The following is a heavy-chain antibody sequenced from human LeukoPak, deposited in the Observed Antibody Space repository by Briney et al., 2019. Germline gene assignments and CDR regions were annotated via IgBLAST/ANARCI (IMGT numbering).Heavy chain of an antibody. CDR2: ILYDGSDE. J-gene: IGHJ5*02. Sequence: GGSLRLSCAASGFTFSSYNMHWVRQAPGKALEWGAFILYDGSDEYYPDSMKGRFTVSRDNSKNTLYLQVNSLRPEDTVVYYCAKDRGSGSYSFDHWGQGTLVTVSS. D-gene: IGHD3-10*01. CDR3: AKDRGSGSYSFDH. CDR1: GFTFSSYN. V-gene: IGHV3-30*02.